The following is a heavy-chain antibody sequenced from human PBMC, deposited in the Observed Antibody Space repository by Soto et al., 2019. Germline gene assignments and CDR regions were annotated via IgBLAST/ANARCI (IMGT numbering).Heavy chain of an antibody. CDR3: AFFDTYFDFDF. D-gene: IGHD2-21*01. Sequence: GESLKISCKGSGYRFTSYLISWVRQMPVKGLEWMGRIDPSNSYTHYSPSFHGHVTISADNSISTAYLQWSNLRASDTAIYYCAFFDTYFDFDFWGQGTLVAVSS. CDR1: GYRFTSYL. V-gene: IGHV5-10-1*01. J-gene: IGHJ4*02. CDR2: IDPSNSYT.